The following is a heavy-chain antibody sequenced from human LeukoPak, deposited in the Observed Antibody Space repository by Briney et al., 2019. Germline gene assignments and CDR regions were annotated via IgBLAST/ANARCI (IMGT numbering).Heavy chain of an antibody. J-gene: IGHJ4*02. V-gene: IGHV3-23*01. CDR3: ANIPPFDYGDYAIRLD. Sequence: GGSLRLSCAASGFTFRNYAMAWVRQAPGKGLEGVSPIRNFGETHYADSVRGRFIISRDNSQNTLYLQMNSLRAEDSALYYCANIPPFDYGDYAIRLDWGQGTLVTVSS. CDR1: GFTFRNYA. D-gene: IGHD4-17*01. CDR2: IRNFGET.